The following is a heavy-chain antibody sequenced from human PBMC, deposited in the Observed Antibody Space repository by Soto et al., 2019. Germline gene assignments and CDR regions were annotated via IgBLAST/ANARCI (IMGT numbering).Heavy chain of an antibody. CDR3: ARATLQMTTVTTSHYYYYGMDV. CDR1: GGSISSGGYY. CDR2: IYYSGST. Sequence: QVQLQESGPGLVKPSQTLSLTCTVSGGSISSGGYYWSWIRQHPGKGLEWIGYIYYSGSTYYNPSLKSRVTISVDTSKNQFSLKLSSVTAADTAVYYCARATLQMTTVTTSHYYYYGMDVWDQGTTVTVSS. D-gene: IGHD4-17*01. V-gene: IGHV4-31*03. J-gene: IGHJ6*02.